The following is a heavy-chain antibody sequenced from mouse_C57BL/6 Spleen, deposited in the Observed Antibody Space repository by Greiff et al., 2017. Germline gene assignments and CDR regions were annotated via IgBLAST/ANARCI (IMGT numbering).Heavy chain of an antibody. CDR3: TRWGDGSWFAY. V-gene: IGHV1-15*01. CDR2: LDPETGGT. CDR1: GYTFTDYE. Sequence: QVQLQQSGAELVRPGASVTLSCKASGYTFTDYEMHWVKQTPVHGLEWIGALDPETGGTAYNQKFKGKAILTADKSSSTAYMELRSLTSEDSAVYYCTRWGDGSWFAYWGQGTLVTVSA. J-gene: IGHJ3*01. D-gene: IGHD1-1*01.